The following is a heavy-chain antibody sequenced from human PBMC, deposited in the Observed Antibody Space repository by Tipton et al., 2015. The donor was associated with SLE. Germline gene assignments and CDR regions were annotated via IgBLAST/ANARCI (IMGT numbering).Heavy chain of an antibody. J-gene: IGHJ4*02. CDR2: INSDGSGT. CDR3: ATWGGYTYGTEY. V-gene: IGHV3-74*01. D-gene: IGHD5-18*01. Sequence: GSLRLSCTASGFTFNSYWMNWVRQVPGKGLVWVSRINSDGSGTSYADPVKGRFTISRDNTKNTLYLQMNSLRDEDTAVYYCATWGGYTYGTEYWGQGTLVTVSS. CDR1: GFTFNSYW.